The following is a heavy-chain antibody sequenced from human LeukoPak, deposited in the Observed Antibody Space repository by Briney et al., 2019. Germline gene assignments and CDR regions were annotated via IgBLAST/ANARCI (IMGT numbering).Heavy chain of an antibody. CDR3: AREDYDFRSGYPSRLDY. D-gene: IGHD3-3*01. CDR1: GGSISSGSYY. J-gene: IGHJ4*02. CDR2: IYTSGST. V-gene: IGHV4-61*02. Sequence: SETLSLTCTVSGGSISSGSYYWNWIRQPAGKGLEWIGRIYTSGSTNYNPSLKSRVTISVDTSKNQFSLKLSSVTAADTAVYYCAREDYDFRSGYPSRLDYWGQGTLVTVSS.